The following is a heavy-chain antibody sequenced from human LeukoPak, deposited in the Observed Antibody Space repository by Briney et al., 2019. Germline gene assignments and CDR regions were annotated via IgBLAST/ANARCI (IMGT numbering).Heavy chain of an antibody. V-gene: IGHV4-38-2*02. Sequence: SETLSLTCTVSGYSISSGYYWGWIRQPPGRGLEWIGNIFYSGGTYYSPSLTSRVTISLDTSRNQFSLKLNSVTAADTAVYYRAKSNGYGLVDIWGQGTMVTVSS. D-gene: IGHD3-10*01. J-gene: IGHJ3*02. CDR3: AKSNGYGLVDI. CDR1: GYSISSGYY. CDR2: IFYSGGT.